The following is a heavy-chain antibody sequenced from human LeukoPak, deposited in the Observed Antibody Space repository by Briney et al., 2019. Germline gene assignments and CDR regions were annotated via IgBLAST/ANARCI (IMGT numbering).Heavy chain of an antibody. J-gene: IGHJ4*02. CDR2: IYSGGST. CDR3: ARHYPGGDFDY. D-gene: IGHD2-21*01. CDR1: GFTFSSYA. Sequence: PGGSLRLSCAASGFTFSSYAMDWVRQAPGKGLEWVSVIYSGGSTYYADSVKGRFTISRDNSKNTLYLQMNSLRAEDTAVYYCARHYPGGDFDYWGQGTLVTVSS. V-gene: IGHV3-66*04.